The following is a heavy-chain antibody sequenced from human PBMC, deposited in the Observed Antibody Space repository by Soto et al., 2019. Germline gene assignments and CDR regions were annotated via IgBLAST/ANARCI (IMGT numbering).Heavy chain of an antibody. Sequence: ASLKVSCKASGYTFTSYGISWVRQAPGQGLEWMGWISAYNGNTNYAQKLQGRVTMTTDTSTSTAYMELRSLRSDDTAVYYCARGAMGEWLLSRLSFDYWGQGTLVTVSS. J-gene: IGHJ4*02. CDR1: GYTFTSYG. D-gene: IGHD3-3*01. V-gene: IGHV1-18*01. CDR3: ARGAMGEWLLSRLSFDY. CDR2: ISAYNGNT.